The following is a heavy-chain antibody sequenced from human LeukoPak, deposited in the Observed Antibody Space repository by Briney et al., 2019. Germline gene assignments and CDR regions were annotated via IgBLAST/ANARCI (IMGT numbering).Heavy chain of an antibody. Sequence: GGSLRLSCAASGFTVSSNYMSWVRQAPGKGLEWVSVIYSGGSTYYADSVKGRFTISRDNAKNTLYLQMNSLRAEDTAVYYCARLKLSGSPIDASDIWGQGTMVTVSS. D-gene: IGHD1-26*01. V-gene: IGHV3-53*01. CDR3: ARLKLSGSPIDASDI. J-gene: IGHJ3*02. CDR1: GFTVSSNY. CDR2: IYSGGST.